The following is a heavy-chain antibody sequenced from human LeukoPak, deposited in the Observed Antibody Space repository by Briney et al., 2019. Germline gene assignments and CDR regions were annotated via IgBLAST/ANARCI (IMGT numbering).Heavy chain of an antibody. V-gene: IGHV4-34*01. D-gene: IGHD3-9*01. Sequence: SETLSLTCAVYGGSFSGYYWSWIRQPPGKGLEWIGEINHSGSTNYNPSLKSRVTISVDTSKNQFSLKLSSVTAADTAVYYCARGTPHLRYFDWLPNWFDPWGQGTLVTVSS. CDR2: INHSGST. CDR3: ARGTPHLRYFDWLPNWFDP. J-gene: IGHJ5*02. CDR1: GGSFSGYY.